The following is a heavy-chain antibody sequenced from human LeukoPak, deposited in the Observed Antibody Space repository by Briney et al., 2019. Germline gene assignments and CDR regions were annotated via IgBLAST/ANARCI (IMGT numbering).Heavy chain of an antibody. CDR1: GFTFSSYS. D-gene: IGHD3-16*01. V-gene: IGHV3-21*01. J-gene: IGHJ4*02. CDR3: ARVAYDYVWGEGY. Sequence: GGSLRLSCAASGFTFSSYSMNWVRQAPGKGLEWVSSISSSSSYIYYADSVKGRFTISRDNAKNSLYLQMNSLRAEDTAVYYCARVAYDYVWGEGYGGQGTLVTVSS. CDR2: ISSSSSYI.